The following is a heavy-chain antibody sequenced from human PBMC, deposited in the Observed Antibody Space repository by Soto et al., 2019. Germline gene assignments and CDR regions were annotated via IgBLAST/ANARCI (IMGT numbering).Heavy chain of an antibody. J-gene: IGHJ4*02. CDR2: IYTTGST. Sequence: SETLSLTCTVSGVSISSYYWSWIRQPAGKGLEWIGHIYTTGSTNYNPSLKSRGTMSGDTSKNKFSLKLSSVTAADTAVYYCARSYSDSSGYSYFDYWGQGILVTGS. CDR3: ARSYSDSSGYSYFDY. CDR1: GVSISSYY. D-gene: IGHD3-22*01. V-gene: IGHV4-4*07.